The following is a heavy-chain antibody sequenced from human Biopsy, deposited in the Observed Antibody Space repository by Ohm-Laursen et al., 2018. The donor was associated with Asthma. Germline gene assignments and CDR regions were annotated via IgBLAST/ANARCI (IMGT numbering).Heavy chain of an antibody. CDR2: HDHEEGGA. Sequence: ASVKVSCKISGYSLTDLSMHWVRQAPGQGLEWMEGHDHEEGGAVNARRFQGRVTMTEDTSTDTAYMELSSLSSDDTAVYYCASDFPKDYVRYNFQFWGQGTLVTVSS. CDR3: ASDFPKDYVRYNFQF. J-gene: IGHJ4*02. CDR1: GYSLTDLS. D-gene: IGHD4-17*01. V-gene: IGHV1-24*01.